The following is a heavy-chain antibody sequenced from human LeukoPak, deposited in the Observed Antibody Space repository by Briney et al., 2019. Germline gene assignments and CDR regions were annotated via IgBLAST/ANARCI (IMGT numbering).Heavy chain of an antibody. J-gene: IGHJ4*02. CDR3: GRRGGYSSSSLDY. CDR2: IYHSGST. Sequence: SSETLSLTCAVSGYSISSGYYWGWIRHPPAKGLEWIGSIYHSGSTYYNPSLKKPGTITVDTCKKQFSLKLSSVTVADTAGYYCGRRGGYSSSSLDYWGQGTLVTVSS. D-gene: IGHD6-6*01. CDR1: GYSISSGYY. V-gene: IGHV4-38-2*01.